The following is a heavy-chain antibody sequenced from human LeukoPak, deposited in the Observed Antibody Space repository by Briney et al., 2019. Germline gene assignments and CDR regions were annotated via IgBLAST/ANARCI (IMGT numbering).Heavy chain of an antibody. CDR1: GGSISSGSYY. J-gene: IGHJ5*02. V-gene: IGHV4-61*02. Sequence: SETLSLTCTVSGGSISSGSYYWRWVRQPAGKGLEWIGRIYTSGSTNYNPSLKSRVTISVDTSKNQFSLKLSSVTAADTAVYCCARDDPTAEGWFDPWGQGTLVTVSS. CDR2: IYTSGST. CDR3: ARDDPTAEGWFDP.